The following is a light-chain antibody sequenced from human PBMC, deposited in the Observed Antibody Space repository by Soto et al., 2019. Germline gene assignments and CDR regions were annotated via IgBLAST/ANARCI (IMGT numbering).Light chain of an antibody. CDR3: SSYTSSSILV. Sequence: QSGLTQPASVSGSPGQSITISCTGTSSDVGGYNYVSWYQQHPGKAPKLMIYEVSNRPAGVSNRFSASKSGNTASLTISGLQAEDEADYYCSSYTSSSILVFGGGTKLTAL. CDR2: EVS. CDR1: SSDVGGYNY. V-gene: IGLV2-14*01. J-gene: IGLJ2*01.